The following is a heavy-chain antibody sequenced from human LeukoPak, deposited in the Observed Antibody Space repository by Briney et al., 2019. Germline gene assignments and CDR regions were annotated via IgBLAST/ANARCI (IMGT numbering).Heavy chain of an antibody. CDR3: AGYGGSYPYYMDV. V-gene: IGHV3-66*01. Sequence: GGSLRLSCAASAFSVSTNFMSWVRLAPGKGLEWVSVIYADGTTHYADSVKGRCTISRDTSTNTVYLQLNSLRAEDTATYYCAGYGGSYPYYMDVWGKGTTVTVSS. CDR2: IYADGTT. J-gene: IGHJ6*03. D-gene: IGHD1-26*01. CDR1: AFSVSTNF.